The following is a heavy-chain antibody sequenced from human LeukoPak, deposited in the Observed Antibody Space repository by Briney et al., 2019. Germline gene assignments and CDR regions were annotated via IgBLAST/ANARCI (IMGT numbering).Heavy chain of an antibody. CDR2: IYYSGST. CDR3: ASGLVQGYFDY. Sequence: SEALSLTCSVSGGSISSYYWSWIRQPPGKGLEWIGYIYYSGSTNYNPSLKSRVTISVDTSKNQFSLKLSSVTAAGTAVYYCASGLVQGYFDYWGQGTLVTVSS. J-gene: IGHJ4*02. V-gene: IGHV4-59*01. D-gene: IGHD6-19*01. CDR1: GGSISSYY.